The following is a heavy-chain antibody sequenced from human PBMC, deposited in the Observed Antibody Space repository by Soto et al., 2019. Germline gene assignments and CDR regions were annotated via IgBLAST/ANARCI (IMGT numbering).Heavy chain of an antibody. V-gene: IGHV1-18*01. J-gene: IGHJ6*03. Sequence: ASVKVSCKASGYTFTSYGISWVRQAPGQGLEWMGWISAYNGNANYAQKLQGRVTMTTDTSTSTAYMELRSLRSDDTAVYYCAKGETGTTRPLYMDVRGKGTTVTVSS. CDR2: ISAYNGNA. CDR3: AKGETGTTRPLYMDV. CDR1: GYTFTSYG. D-gene: IGHD1-7*01.